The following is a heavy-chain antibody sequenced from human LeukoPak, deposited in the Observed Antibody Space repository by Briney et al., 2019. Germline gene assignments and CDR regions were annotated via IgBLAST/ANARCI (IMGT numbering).Heavy chain of an antibody. Sequence: PSETLSLTCAVYGGSFSGYYWSWIRQPPGKGLEWIGEINHSGSTNYNPSLKSRVTISVDTSKNQFSLKLSSVTAADTAVYYCARVLTSGTPYYYYYMDVWGKGTTVTVSS. D-gene: IGHD3-9*01. CDR1: GGSFSGYY. V-gene: IGHV4-34*01. CDR2: INHSGST. J-gene: IGHJ6*03. CDR3: ARVLTSGTPYYYYYMDV.